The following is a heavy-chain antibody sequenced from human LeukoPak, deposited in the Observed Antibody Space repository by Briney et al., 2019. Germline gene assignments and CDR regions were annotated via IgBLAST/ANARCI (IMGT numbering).Heavy chain of an antibody. D-gene: IGHD4-17*01. Sequence: GGSLRLSCAASGFTFSSYGMHWVRQAPGKGLEWVAFIRYDGSNKYYADSVKGRFTISRDNSKNTLYLQMNSLRAEDTAVYYCAKLSATVTTIHFDYWGQGTLVTVSS. V-gene: IGHV3-30*02. CDR3: AKLSATVTTIHFDY. CDR2: IRYDGSNK. J-gene: IGHJ4*02. CDR1: GFTFSSYG.